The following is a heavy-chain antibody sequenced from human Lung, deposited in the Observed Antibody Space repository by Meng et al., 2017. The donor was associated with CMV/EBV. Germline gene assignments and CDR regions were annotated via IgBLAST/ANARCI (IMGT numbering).Heavy chain of an antibody. Sequence: GESLKISCAASGFTFSSYGMSWVRQAPGKGLEWVSVVYRGGSSTYSADSVKGRFTISRENSKNTLYLQMNSLRAEDTAVYYCAKSLLGGVVGPLFDYWGQGTLVTVSS. D-gene: IGHD2-2*01. CDR1: GFTFSSYG. V-gene: IGHV3-23*03. J-gene: IGHJ4*02. CDR2: VYRGGSST. CDR3: AKSLLGGVVGPLFDY.